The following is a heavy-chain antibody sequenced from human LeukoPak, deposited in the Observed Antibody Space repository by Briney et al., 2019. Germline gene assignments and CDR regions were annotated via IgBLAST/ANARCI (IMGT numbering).Heavy chain of an antibody. D-gene: IGHD5-12*01. Sequence: GLLRLSCAASVFTFSSSWMSGVRKAPGKGRGWVANIKQDGSEKNYVDSVTGRFTNSRDNAKNSLDLQMNSLRGEDTAVYYCARAGGYASSLAYWGQGTQVTVSS. V-gene: IGHV3-7*01. CDR3: ARAGGYASSLAY. J-gene: IGHJ4*02. CDR2: IKQDGSEK. CDR1: VFTFSSSW.